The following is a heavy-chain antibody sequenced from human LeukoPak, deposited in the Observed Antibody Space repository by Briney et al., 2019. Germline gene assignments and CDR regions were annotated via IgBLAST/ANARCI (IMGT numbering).Heavy chain of an antibody. Sequence: PSETLSLTCTVSGGSISSYYWSWIRQPAGKGLEWIGRIYTSGSTNYNPSLKSRVTMSVDTSKNQFCLKLSSVTAADTAVYYCARTRFLEWSYAFDIWGQGTMVTVSS. CDR1: GGSISSYY. CDR2: IYTSGST. D-gene: IGHD3-3*01. CDR3: ARTRFLEWSYAFDI. V-gene: IGHV4-4*07. J-gene: IGHJ3*02.